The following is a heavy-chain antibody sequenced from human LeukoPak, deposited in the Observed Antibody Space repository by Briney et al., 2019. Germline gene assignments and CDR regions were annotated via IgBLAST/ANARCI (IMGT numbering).Heavy chain of an antibody. J-gene: IGHJ4*02. CDR2: ISSSSSYI. Sequence: GGSLTLSCAASGVTFSSYSMNWVRQAPGKGLEGVSSISSSSSYIYYADSVKGRFTISSDNAKNSVYLQMNSLRAEDTAVYYCARGGFNWNDPIDYWGQGTLVTVSS. CDR1: GVTFSSYS. V-gene: IGHV3-21*01. CDR3: ARGGFNWNDPIDY. D-gene: IGHD1-20*01.